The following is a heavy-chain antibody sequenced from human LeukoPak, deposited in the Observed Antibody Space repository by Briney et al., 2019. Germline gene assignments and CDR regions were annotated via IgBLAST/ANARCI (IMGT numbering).Heavy chain of an antibody. J-gene: IGHJ5*02. D-gene: IGHD2-2*01. CDR1: GYTFTSYG. CDR3: ARDLTVVPAATNWFDP. V-gene: IGHV1-18*01. CDR2: ISAYNGNT. Sequence: ASVKVSCKASGYTFTSYGISWVRQAPGQGLEWMGWISAYNGNTNYAQKLQGRVTMTTDTSTSTAYMELRSLRSDDTAVYYCARDLTVVPAATNWFDPWGQGTLVTVSS.